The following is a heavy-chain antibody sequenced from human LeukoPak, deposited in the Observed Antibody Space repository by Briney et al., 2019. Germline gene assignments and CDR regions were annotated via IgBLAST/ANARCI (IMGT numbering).Heavy chain of an antibody. CDR1: GGSLSSYY. CDR2: IYYSGST. CDR3: ARSPRLRELQPFDY. D-gene: IGHD1-26*01. Sequence: SETLSLTCTVSGGSLSSYYWSWIRQPPGKGLEWIGYIYYSGSTNYNPSLKRRVTISVDTSENQFSLKLSSVTAADTAVCYCARSPRLRELQPFDYWGQGTLVTVSS. V-gene: IGHV4-59*01. J-gene: IGHJ4*02.